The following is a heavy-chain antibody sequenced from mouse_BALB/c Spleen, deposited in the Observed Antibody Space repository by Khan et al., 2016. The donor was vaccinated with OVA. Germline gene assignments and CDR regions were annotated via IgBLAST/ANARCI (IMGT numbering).Heavy chain of an antibody. CDR1: GYSITSNYA. CDR3: ARENYCGYTMDY. D-gene: IGHD1-1*01. CDR2: ISYSGLT. V-gene: IGHV3-2*02. Sequence: EVQLQESGPSLVKPSQSLSLTCTVTGYSITSNYAWNWIRQFPGNKLEWMGYISYSGLTSYNPSLKSRISITRDTSTNQFFLQLNSVTTEDTATDLCARENYCGYTMDYWGQGTSVTVSS. J-gene: IGHJ4*01.